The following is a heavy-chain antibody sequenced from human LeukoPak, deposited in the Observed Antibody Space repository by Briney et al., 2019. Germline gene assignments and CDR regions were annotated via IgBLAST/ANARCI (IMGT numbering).Heavy chain of an antibody. CDR2: INHSGST. J-gene: IGHJ4*02. D-gene: IGHD2-2*02. CDR1: GGSFSGHY. CDR3: ARGGYCSSTSCYNDFDY. Sequence: PSETLSLTCAVYGGSFSGHYWSWIRQPPGKGLEWIGEINHSGSTNYNPSLKSRVTISVDTSKNQFSLKLSSVTAADTAVYYCARGGYCSSTSCYNDFDYWGQGTLVTVSS. V-gene: IGHV4-34*01.